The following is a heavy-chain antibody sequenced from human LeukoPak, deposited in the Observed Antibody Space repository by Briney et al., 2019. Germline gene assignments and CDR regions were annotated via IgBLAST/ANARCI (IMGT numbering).Heavy chain of an antibody. J-gene: IGHJ5*02. V-gene: IGHV3-7*01. CDR3: ARDKGDLVVVPAAINWFDP. CDR2: IKQDGSEK. D-gene: IGHD2-2*01. Sequence: GGSLRLSCAASGFTFSSYWMSWVRQAPGKGLEWVANIKQDGSEKYYVDSVKGRFTISRDNAKNSLYLQMNSLRAEDTAVYYCARDKGDLVVVPAAINWFDPWGQGTLVTVSS. CDR1: GFTFSSYW.